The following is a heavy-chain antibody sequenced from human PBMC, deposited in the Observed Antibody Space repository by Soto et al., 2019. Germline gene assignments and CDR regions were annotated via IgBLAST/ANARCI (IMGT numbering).Heavy chain of an antibody. D-gene: IGHD6-19*01. Sequence: QVQLQESGPGLVKPSETLSLTCTVSGDSISSLYWSWIRQPPGKGLEWIGYIYYSGSINYNPSLKRPVTISVDPSKNQFSLRLSSVTAADTAVYYCAKSLWDTSGWKTDYWGQGTLVTVSS. V-gene: IGHV4-59*01. CDR3: AKSLWDTSGWKTDY. J-gene: IGHJ4*02. CDR2: IYYSGSI. CDR1: GDSISSLY.